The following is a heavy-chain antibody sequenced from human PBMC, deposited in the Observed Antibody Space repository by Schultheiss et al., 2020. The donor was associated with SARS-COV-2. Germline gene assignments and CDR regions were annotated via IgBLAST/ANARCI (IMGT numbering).Heavy chain of an antibody. Sequence: GGSLRLSCAASGFTFSSYGMHWVRQAPGKGLEWVAVIWYDGSNKYYADSVKGRFTISRDNSKNTLYLQMNSLRAEDTAVYYCEVYDTSGARDYWGQGTQVTVSS. CDR3: EVYDTSGARDY. CDR1: GFTFSSYG. CDR2: IWYDGSNK. J-gene: IGHJ4*02. V-gene: IGHV3-33*08. D-gene: IGHD3-22*01.